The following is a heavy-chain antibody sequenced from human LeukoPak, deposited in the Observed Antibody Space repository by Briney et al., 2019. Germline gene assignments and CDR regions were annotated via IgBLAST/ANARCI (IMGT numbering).Heavy chain of an antibody. D-gene: IGHD2-21*02. Sequence: GGSLRLSCVASGFTFSSYAMSWVRQAPGKGLEWVSAISRSGGNTYYADPVKGRFTISRDNSKNTLYLQMNSLRAEDTALYYCATDFCGGDCSSFDCWGQGTLVNVSS. CDR2: ISRSGGNT. CDR1: GFTFSSYA. J-gene: IGHJ4*02. CDR3: ATDFCGGDCSSFDC. V-gene: IGHV3-23*01.